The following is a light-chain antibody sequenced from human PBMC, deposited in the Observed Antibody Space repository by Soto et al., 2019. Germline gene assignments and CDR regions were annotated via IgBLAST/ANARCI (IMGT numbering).Light chain of an antibody. CDR1: SANIGSNT. CDR2: IDN. V-gene: IGLV1-44*01. CDR3: AEWDDSRNGRV. J-gene: IGLJ3*02. Sequence: QSVVTQPPSSSGTPGQRVTISCSGSSANIGSNTVNGYQQVPGTAPKLLIFIDNQRPSGVPDRFSGSKSGTSASLAISGLQAEDEADYYCAEWDDSRNGRVFGGGTKLTV.